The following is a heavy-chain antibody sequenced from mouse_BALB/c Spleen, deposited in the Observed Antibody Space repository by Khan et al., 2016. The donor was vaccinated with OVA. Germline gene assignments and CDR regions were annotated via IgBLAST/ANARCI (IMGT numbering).Heavy chain of an antibody. V-gene: IGHV1S132*01. CDR3: ARGYFGNYEFAY. CDR1: GYTFTNYW. J-gene: IGHJ3*01. D-gene: IGHD2-1*01. Sequence: QVQLKESGAELVKPGASVKLSCKTSGYTFTNYWIQWVKQRPGQGLGWIGEIFPGTGTTYYNETLKAKATLTIDTASSTAYMQLSSLTSEDSAVYFCARGYFGNYEFAYWGQGTLVTVSA. CDR2: IFPGTGTT.